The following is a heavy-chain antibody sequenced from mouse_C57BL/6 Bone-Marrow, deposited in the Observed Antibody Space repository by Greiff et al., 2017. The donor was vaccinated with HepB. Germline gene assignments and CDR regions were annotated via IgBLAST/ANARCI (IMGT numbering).Heavy chain of an antibody. CDR2: INPGSGGT. J-gene: IGHJ2*01. D-gene: IGHD2-1*01. CDR1: GYAFTNYL. CDR3: ARWNGNFDY. V-gene: IGHV1-54*01. Sequence: QVQLQQSGAELVRPGTSVKVSCKASGYAFTNYLIEWVKQRPGQGLEWIGVINPGSGGTNYNEKFKGKATLTADKSSSTAYMQLSSLTSEDSAVYFCARWNGNFDYWGQGTTLTVSS.